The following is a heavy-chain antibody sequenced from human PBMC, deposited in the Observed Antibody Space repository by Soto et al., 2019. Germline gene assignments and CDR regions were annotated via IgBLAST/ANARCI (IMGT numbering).Heavy chain of an antibody. CDR3: ARGHSTDLHFNDYYDSSGSTSPGYAFGI. CDR1: GYTFTSYS. J-gene: IGHJ3*02. V-gene: IGHV1-18*04. D-gene: IGHD3-22*01. CDR2: ISAYNGNT. Sequence: ASVKVSCKASGYTFTSYSISWVRQAPGQGLEWMGWISAYNGNTNYAQMLQGRVTMTTDTSTSTAYMELRSLRSDDTAVYYCARGHSTDLHFNDYYDSSGSTSPGYAFGIWGQGTMVTVSS.